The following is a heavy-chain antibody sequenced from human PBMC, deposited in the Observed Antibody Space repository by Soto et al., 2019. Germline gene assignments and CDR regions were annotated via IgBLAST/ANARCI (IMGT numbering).Heavy chain of an antibody. CDR1: GYTFTSYY. Sequence: QVQLVQSGAEVKKPGASVKVSCKASGYTFTSYYMHWVRQAPGQGLEWMGIINPSGGSTSYAQNFQGRLPMTRDTPTSTVCMELSSLRSEDTAVYYCARLVSGGHFDYWGQGTLVTVSS. D-gene: IGHD6-19*01. CDR3: ARLVSGGHFDY. CDR2: INPSGGST. V-gene: IGHV1-46*01. J-gene: IGHJ4*02.